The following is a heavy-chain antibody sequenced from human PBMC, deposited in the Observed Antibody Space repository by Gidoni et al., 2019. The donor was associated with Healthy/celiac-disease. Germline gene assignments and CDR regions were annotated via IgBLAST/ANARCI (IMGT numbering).Heavy chain of an antibody. D-gene: IGHD2-2*01. J-gene: IGHJ6*02. CDR1: GGTFSSYA. Sequence: QVQLVQSGAEVKKPWSSVKVSCKASGGTFSSYAISWVRQAPGQGHECMGGIIPIFGTPKYAQKFQGRATITADESTSTAYMELSSLRSEDTAVYYCGREKVPSYYYGMDVWGQGTTVTVSS. CDR3: GREKVPSYYYGMDV. V-gene: IGHV1-69*01. CDR2: IIPIFGTP.